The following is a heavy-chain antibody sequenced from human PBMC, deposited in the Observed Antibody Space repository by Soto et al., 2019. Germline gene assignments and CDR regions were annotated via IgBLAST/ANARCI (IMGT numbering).Heavy chain of an antibody. D-gene: IGHD3-16*01. Sequence: ASVKVSCKASGYTFTGYYMHWVRQAPGQGLEWMGWINPNSGGTNYAQKFQGRVTMTRDTPISTAYMELSRLRSDDTAVYYCARLPRRGTNWFDPWGQGTLVTVSS. CDR2: INPNSGGT. CDR1: GYTFTGYY. V-gene: IGHV1-2*02. CDR3: ARLPRRGTNWFDP. J-gene: IGHJ5*02.